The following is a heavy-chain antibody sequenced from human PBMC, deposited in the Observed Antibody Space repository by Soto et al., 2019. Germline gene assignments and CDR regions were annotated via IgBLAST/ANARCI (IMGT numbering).Heavy chain of an antibody. V-gene: IGHV3-21*01. CDR1: GFTFSSYS. CDR3: ARDRDYGGNYYWYFDL. J-gene: IGHJ2*01. D-gene: IGHD4-17*01. CDR2: ISSSSSYI. Sequence: EVQLVESGGGLVKPGGSLRLSCAASGFTFSSYSMNWVRQAPGKGLEWVSSISSSSSYIYYADSVKGRFTISRDNAKNSLYLQMNSLRAEDTAVYYCARDRDYGGNYYWYFDLWGRGTLVTVSS.